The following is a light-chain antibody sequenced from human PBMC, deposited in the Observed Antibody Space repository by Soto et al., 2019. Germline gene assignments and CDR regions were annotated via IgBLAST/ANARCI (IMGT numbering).Light chain of an antibody. J-gene: IGLJ3*02. V-gene: IGLV2-14*01. CDR3: SSYTSTNYWV. CDR2: DVS. CDR1: SSDVGGYNY. Sequence: QSALTQSASVSGSPGQSITISCTGTSSDVGGYNYVSWYQQHPGKAPKLIIYDVSNRPSGVSTRFSGSKSGKTASLTISGLQAEDEADYSCSSYTSTNYWVFAGGTKLTAL.